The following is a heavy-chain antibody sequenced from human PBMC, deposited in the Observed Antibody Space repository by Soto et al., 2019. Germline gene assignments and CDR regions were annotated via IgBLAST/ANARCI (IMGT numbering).Heavy chain of an antibody. V-gene: IGHV4-59*08. CDR1: GGSITNYY. Sequence: QVQLQESGPGLVKPSETLSLTCTVSGGSITNYYCSWFRQPPGKGLEWIGYINYDGYSAYNLYLKRRVTLSMDQSKTQFSLMLESVTATDTAVYYCARHGFGPLHGLVDGWGPGTTVIVSS. CDR3: ARHGFGPLHGLVDG. J-gene: IGHJ6*02. D-gene: IGHD3-10*01. CDR2: INYDGYS.